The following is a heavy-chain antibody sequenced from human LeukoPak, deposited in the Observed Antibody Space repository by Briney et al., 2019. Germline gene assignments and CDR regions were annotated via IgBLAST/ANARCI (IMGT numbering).Heavy chain of an antibody. CDR1: GGSISSYY. CDR2: IYYSGST. J-gene: IGHJ3*02. D-gene: IGHD5-24*01. V-gene: IGHV4-59*08. CDR3: ARPVEMATIDAFDI. Sequence: SETLSLTCTVSGGSISSYYWGWIRQPPGKGLEWIGYIYYSGSTNYNPSLKSRVTISVDTSKNQFSLKLSSVTAADTAVYYCARPVEMATIDAFDIWGQGTMVTVSS.